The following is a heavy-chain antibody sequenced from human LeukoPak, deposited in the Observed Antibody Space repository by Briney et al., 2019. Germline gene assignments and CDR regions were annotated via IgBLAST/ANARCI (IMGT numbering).Heavy chain of an antibody. V-gene: IGHV1-69*06. Sequence: SVKVSCKASGGTFNNYTISWVRQAPGHGLEWMGGIIPIFATANYAQRFQGKVTITADKSTSTAYMELSSLRSEDTAVYYCARTYCGGDCYSSRGWLDPWGQGTLVTVSS. D-gene: IGHD2-21*02. CDR2: IIPIFATA. J-gene: IGHJ5*02. CDR3: ARTYCGGDCYSSRGWLDP. CDR1: GGTFNNYT.